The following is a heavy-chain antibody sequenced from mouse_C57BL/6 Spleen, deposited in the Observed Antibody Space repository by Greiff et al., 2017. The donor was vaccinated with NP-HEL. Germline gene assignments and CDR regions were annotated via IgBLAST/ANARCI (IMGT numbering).Heavy chain of an antibody. CDR2: ISYDGSN. J-gene: IGHJ2*01. V-gene: IGHV3-6*01. CDR3: ARDPITTVVASPY. Sequence: ESGPGLVKPSQSLSLTCSVTGYSITSGYYWNWIRQFPGNKLEWMGYISYDGSNNYNPSLKNRISITRDTSKNQFFLKLNSVTTEDTATYYCARDPITTVVASPYWGQGTTLTVSS. D-gene: IGHD1-1*01. CDR1: GYSITSGYY.